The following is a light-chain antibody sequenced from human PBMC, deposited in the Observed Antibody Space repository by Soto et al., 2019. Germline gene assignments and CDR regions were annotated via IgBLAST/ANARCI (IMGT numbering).Light chain of an antibody. J-gene: IGKJ1*01. CDR2: AAS. CDR3: LQYRLYPLP. CDR1: QGTRND. V-gene: IGKV1-17*01. Sequence: DIQMTQFPSSLSASVGDRVTIPCRASQGTRNDLGWYQQKPGKAPKRLIYAASSLQSGVPSRFSGSGSGTEFTLAISCLQTEDSATFYCLQYRLYPLPFSQGTKVEIK.